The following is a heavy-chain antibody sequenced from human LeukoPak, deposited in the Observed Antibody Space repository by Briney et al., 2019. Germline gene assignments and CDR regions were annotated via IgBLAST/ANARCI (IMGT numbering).Heavy chain of an antibody. V-gene: IGHV3-33*01. CDR1: GFTFSSYG. J-gene: IGHJ4*02. D-gene: IGHD3-10*01. CDR2: IWYDGSNK. CDR3: ARDAYGSYLDY. Sequence: GGSLRLSCAASGFTFSSYGMHWVRQAPGKGLEWVAVIWYDGSNKYYADSVKGRFTISRDNSKNTLYLQMNSLRAEDTAVYYCARDAYGSYLDYWGQGTLVTVSS.